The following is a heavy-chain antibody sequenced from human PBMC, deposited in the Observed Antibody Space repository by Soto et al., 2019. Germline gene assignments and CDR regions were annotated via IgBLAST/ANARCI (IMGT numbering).Heavy chain of an antibody. J-gene: IGHJ5*02. D-gene: IGHD4-17*01. CDR3: ARGPRPYGYNWFDP. V-gene: IGHV1-69*12. Sequence: QVQLVQSGAGVRRPGSRVKVSGKAPEAPLGSYATGWWGRAPGQGLGWLGGIIPIFGKANYAQRFQGRVTITADESTSTAYMELSSLRSEDTAVYYCARGPRPYGYNWFDPWGQGTLVTVSS. CDR2: IIPIFGKA. CDR1: EAPLGSYA.